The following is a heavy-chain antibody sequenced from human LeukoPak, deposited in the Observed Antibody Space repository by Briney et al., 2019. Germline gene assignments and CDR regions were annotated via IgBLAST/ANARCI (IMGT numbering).Heavy chain of an antibody. CDR1: GFTVSSNY. CDR2: IYSGGST. D-gene: IGHD2-15*01. J-gene: IGHJ5*02. V-gene: IGHV3-53*01. CDR3: ARGYCSGGSCYTLWFDP. Sequence: PGGSLRPSCAASGFTVSSNYMSWVRQAPGKGLEWVSVIYSGGSTYYADSVKGRFTISRDNSKNTLYLQMNSLSAEDTAVYYCARGYCSGGSCYTLWFDPWGQGTLVTVSS.